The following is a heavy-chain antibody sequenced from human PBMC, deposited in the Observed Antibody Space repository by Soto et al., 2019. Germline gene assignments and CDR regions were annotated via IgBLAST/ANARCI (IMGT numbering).Heavy chain of an antibody. D-gene: IGHD3-22*01. V-gene: IGHV3-30*18. Sequence: QVQLVESGGGVVQPGRSLRLSCAASGFTFSSYGMHWVRQAPGKGLEWVAVISYDGSNKYYADSVKGRFTISRDNSKNTLYLQMNSLRAEDTAVYYCAKLVGYDSVGFDYWGQGTLVTVSS. CDR2: ISYDGSNK. CDR1: GFTFSSYG. CDR3: AKLVGYDSVGFDY. J-gene: IGHJ4*02.